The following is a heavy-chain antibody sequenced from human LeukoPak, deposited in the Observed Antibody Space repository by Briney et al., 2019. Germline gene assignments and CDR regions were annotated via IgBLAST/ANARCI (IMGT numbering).Heavy chain of an antibody. Sequence: GGSLRLSCVASGLTFSSHHMKWVRQTPGKGLESVATIKPDGSEKYYVDSVKGRFTISRDNAKSSLYLQMNSLRAEDTGVYFCARMSSYCDYWGQGTLVTVSS. D-gene: IGHD2-2*01. CDR3: ARMSSYCDY. CDR2: IKPDGSEK. V-gene: IGHV3-7*01. J-gene: IGHJ4*02. CDR1: GLTFSSHH.